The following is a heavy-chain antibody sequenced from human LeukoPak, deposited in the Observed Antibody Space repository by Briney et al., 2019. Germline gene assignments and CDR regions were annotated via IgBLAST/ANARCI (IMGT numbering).Heavy chain of an antibody. D-gene: IGHD5-12*01. Sequence: GASVKVSCKASGYTFTGYYMHWVRQAPGQGLEWMGWINPNSGGTNYAQKFQGRVTMTRDTSISTAYMELSRLRSDDTAVYYCAIEPPRYIVATEVFGGWGQGTLVTVSS. J-gene: IGHJ4*02. V-gene: IGHV1-2*02. CDR3: AIEPPRYIVATEVFGG. CDR2: INPNSGGT. CDR1: GYTFTGYY.